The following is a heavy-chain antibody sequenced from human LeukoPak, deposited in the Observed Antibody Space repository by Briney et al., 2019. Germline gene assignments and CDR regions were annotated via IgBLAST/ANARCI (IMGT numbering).Heavy chain of an antibody. CDR1: GFTFSNYG. J-gene: IGHJ4*02. D-gene: IGHD1-26*01. Sequence: PGGSLRLSCAASGFTFSNYGMHWVRQAPGKGLEWVAVIRYDGSNKYYADSVKGRFTISRDNSKNTLYLQMNSLRAEDTAVYYCARLRYSGSYYFDYWGQGTLVTVSS. CDR3: ARLRYSGSYYFDY. CDR2: IRYDGSNK. V-gene: IGHV3-33*01.